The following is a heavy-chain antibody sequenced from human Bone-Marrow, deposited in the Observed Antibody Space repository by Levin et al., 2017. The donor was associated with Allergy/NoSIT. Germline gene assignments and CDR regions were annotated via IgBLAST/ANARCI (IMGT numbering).Heavy chain of an antibody. CDR3: AVRLTASGGLDV. Sequence: GESLKISCAVSGVTRNNYTLTWVRQPPGKGLEWVSSINSNSAYIHYGDSVKGRFTISRDNSKKLLFLQMNSLRDEDKATYYCAVRLTASGGLDVWGHGTTVTVSS. CDR2: INSNSAYI. D-gene: IGHD5-18*01. J-gene: IGHJ6*02. V-gene: IGHV3-21*04. CDR1: GVTRNNYT.